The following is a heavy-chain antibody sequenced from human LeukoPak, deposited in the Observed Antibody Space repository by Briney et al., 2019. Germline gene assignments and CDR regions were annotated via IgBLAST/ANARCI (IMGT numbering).Heavy chain of an antibody. J-gene: IGHJ5*02. Sequence: GASVKVSCKASGGTFSSYAISWVRQAPGQGLEWMGGIIPIFGTANYAQKLQGRVTITTDESTSTAYMELSSLRSEDTAVYYCARDYGRTSPSNWFDPWGQGTLVTVSS. CDR1: GGTFSSYA. CDR2: IIPIFGTA. CDR3: ARDYGRTSPSNWFDP. D-gene: IGHD1-14*01. V-gene: IGHV1-69*05.